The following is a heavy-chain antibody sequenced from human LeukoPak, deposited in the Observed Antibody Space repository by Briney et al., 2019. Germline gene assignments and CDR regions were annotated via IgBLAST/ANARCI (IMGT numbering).Heavy chain of an antibody. Sequence: PSETLSLTCAVSGGSISSSDYWWAWIRQPPGKGLDWIASIFYSERTHYNPSLQSRVIISVDTSKNQFSLELNSVTAADTAVYYCARQRGLGSWSFDHWGQGALVTVSS. D-gene: IGHD2-15*01. CDR2: IFYSERT. CDR1: GGSISSSDYW. V-gene: IGHV4-39*01. J-gene: IGHJ4*02. CDR3: ARQRGLGSWSFDH.